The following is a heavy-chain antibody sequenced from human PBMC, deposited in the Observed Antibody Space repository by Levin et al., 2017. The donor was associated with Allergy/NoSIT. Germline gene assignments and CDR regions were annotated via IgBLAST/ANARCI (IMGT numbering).Heavy chain of an antibody. CDR1: RGSISSYC. J-gene: IGHJ4*02. CDR3: AGDYGDYFGYFDF. D-gene: IGHD4-17*01. V-gene: IGHV4-59*13. Sequence: SETLSLTCTVSRGSISSYCWSWIRQPPGKGLEWIGYIDYSGSTKYNPSLKSRVTISVDTSKSQFSLRLTSVSAADSAVYFCAGDYGDYFGYFDFWGRGTLVTVSS. CDR2: IDYSGST.